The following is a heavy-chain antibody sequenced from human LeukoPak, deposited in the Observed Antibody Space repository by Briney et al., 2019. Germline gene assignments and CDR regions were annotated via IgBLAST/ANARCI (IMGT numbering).Heavy chain of an antibody. CDR3: AREGSGGSHDY. J-gene: IGHJ4*02. CDR1: GFTFSSYE. CDR2: ITSSGSTK. V-gene: IGHV3-48*03. D-gene: IGHD2-15*01. Sequence: GGSLRLFCAASGFTFSSYEMNWVRQAPGKGLEWVSDITSSGSTKYYADSVKGRFTISRDNAKNSLYLQMNSLRAEDTAVYYCAREGSGGSHDYWGQGALVTVSS.